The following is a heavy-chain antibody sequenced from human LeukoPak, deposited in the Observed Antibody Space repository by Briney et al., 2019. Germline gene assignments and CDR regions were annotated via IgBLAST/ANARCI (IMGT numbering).Heavy chain of an antibody. J-gene: IGHJ4*02. Sequence: GGSLRLPCVASGFTFSSYWMHWVRQAPGKGLVWVSRINSDGSSTMYADSVKGRFTISRDNAKNTLYLQMNSLRGEDTAVYYCATAQRYTSFSSDFDYWGQGTLVTVSS. D-gene: IGHD2/OR15-2a*01. CDR1: GFTFSSYW. CDR2: INSDGSST. V-gene: IGHV3-74*03. CDR3: ATAQRYTSFSSDFDY.